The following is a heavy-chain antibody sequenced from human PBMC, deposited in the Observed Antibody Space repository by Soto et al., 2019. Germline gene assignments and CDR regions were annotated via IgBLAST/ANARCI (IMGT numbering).Heavy chain of an antibody. J-gene: IGHJ6*02. CDR2: INPSGGST. V-gene: IGHV1-46*01. D-gene: IGHD3-9*01. CDR1: GYTFTSYY. Sequence: QVQLVQSGAEVKKPGASVKVSCKASGYTFTSYYMHWVRQAPGQGLEWMGIINPSGGSTSYAQKFKGGVTMTRDTSTSTVYTELSSLRSEDTAVYYCARNSDILTGTSQYYYYGMDVWGQGTTVTVSS. CDR3: ARNSDILTGTSQYYYYGMDV.